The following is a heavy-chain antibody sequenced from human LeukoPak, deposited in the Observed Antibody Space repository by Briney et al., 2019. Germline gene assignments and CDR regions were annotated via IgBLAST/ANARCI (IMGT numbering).Heavy chain of an antibody. D-gene: IGHD3-10*01. Sequence: GGSLRLSCEIPTFTFSTYWMTWVRQAPGKGLEWVGRIKTKTEGGTTDYAAPVKGRFTISRDDSKNTVYLQMNSLKTEDTAVYYCASYGSGSHDYWGQGSLVTVSS. V-gene: IGHV3-15*01. J-gene: IGHJ4*02. CDR3: ASYGSGSHDY. CDR2: IKTKTEGGTT. CDR1: TFTFSTYW.